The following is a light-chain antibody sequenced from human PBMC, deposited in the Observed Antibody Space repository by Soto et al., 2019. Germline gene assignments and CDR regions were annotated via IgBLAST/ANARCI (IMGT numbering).Light chain of an antibody. CDR2: SNN. Sequence: QSVLTQPPSASGTPGQRVTISCSGSSSNIGSNSANWYQQLPGTAPKLLISSNNQRPSGVPDRFSGSKSGTSASLAISGLPSEDEADYYCATWDDSLNGVVFGGGTKLTVL. J-gene: IGLJ2*01. V-gene: IGLV1-44*01. CDR3: ATWDDSLNGVV. CDR1: SSNIGSNS.